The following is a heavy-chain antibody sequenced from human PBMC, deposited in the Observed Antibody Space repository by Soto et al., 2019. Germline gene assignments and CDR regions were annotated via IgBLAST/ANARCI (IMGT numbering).Heavy chain of an antibody. CDR3: AKARDQQWVRLPFDY. D-gene: IGHD6-19*01. Sequence: EVQLFESGVGLVHPGGSLRLSCVGSGFFCSGYTMTWVRQAPGKGLERVSSFSDTSENTDYADSGRGRFTISRDNSKNTLFLQMNSLTAEDTAMYYCAKARDQQWVRLPFDYWGQGILVIVSS. J-gene: IGHJ4*02. CDR2: FSDTSENT. V-gene: IGHV3-23*01. CDR1: GFFCSGYT.